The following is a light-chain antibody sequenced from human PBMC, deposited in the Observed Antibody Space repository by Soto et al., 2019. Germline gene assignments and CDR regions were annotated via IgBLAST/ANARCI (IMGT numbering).Light chain of an antibody. CDR1: QSVSNY. J-gene: IGKJ1*01. CDR2: AAS. Sequence: IVLTQSPATLSLSPGERVTLSCRASQSVSNYLAWYQQKPGQAPRLLVSAASNRATGIPARFSGSGSGTDFTLTISRLEPEDFAVYYCQQYGSSPWTFGQGTKVDIK. V-gene: IGKV3-20*01. CDR3: QQYGSSPWT.